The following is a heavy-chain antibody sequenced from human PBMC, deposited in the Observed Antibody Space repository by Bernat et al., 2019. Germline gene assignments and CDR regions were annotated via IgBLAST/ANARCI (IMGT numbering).Heavy chain of an antibody. D-gene: IGHD3-10*01. CDR1: GFSLSNARMG. CDR2: IFSNDEK. V-gene: IGHV2-26*01. CDR3: ARITYYYGSGRNYAPKVFDY. J-gene: IGHJ4*02. Sequence: QVTLKESGPVLVKPTETLTLTCTVSGFSLSNARMGVSWIRQPPGKALEWLAHIFSNDEKSYSTSLKSRLTISKDTSKSQVVLTMTNMDPVDTATYYCARITYYYGSGRNYAPKVFDYWGQGTLVTVSS.